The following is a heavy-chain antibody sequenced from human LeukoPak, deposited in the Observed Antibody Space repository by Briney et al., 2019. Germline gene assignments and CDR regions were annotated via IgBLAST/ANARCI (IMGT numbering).Heavy chain of an antibody. CDR2: LNPTSGGT. Sequence: ASVKVSCKASGYTFTAYYMHWVRQAPGQGLEWMGWLNPTSGGTEYPQKFQGRVTMTGDTSISTAYMELSRLRSDDTAVYFCARGPYGGNSYFDYWGQGTLVTVSS. D-gene: IGHD4-23*01. CDR1: GYTFTAYY. V-gene: IGHV1-2*02. J-gene: IGHJ4*02. CDR3: ARGPYGGNSYFDY.